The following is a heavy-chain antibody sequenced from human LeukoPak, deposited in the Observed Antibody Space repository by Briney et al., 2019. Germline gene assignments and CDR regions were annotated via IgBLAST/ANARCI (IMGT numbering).Heavy chain of an antibody. J-gene: IGHJ4*02. D-gene: IGHD3-10*01. CDR3: ARLRGLIDH. V-gene: IGHV3-11*01. CDR2: INSDSTTL. CDR1: GFIFSDHY. Sequence: GGSLRLSCAASGFIFSDHYMSWIRQAPGKGLEGVAYINSDSTTLYYADSVKGRFTVSRDNAKNSLYLHMNSLGVDDTAVYYCARLRGLIDHWGQGAPVTVSS.